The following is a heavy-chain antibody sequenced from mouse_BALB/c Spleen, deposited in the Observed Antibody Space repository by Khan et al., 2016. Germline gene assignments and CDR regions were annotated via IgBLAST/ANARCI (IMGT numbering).Heavy chain of an antibody. V-gene: IGHV3-8*02. CDR2: ITYSGST. D-gene: IGHD1-1*01. J-gene: IGHJ4*01. CDR1: GDSITSGY. CDR3: ARDDGSSYVRGMDY. Sequence: EVQLVESGPSLVKPSQALSLTCSVTGDSITSGYWNWIRKFPGIKLEYMGYITYSGSTYYNPSLKSRISITRVTSKNQYFLQLISVTTEDTATYYCARDDGSSYVRGMDYWGQGTSVTVSS.